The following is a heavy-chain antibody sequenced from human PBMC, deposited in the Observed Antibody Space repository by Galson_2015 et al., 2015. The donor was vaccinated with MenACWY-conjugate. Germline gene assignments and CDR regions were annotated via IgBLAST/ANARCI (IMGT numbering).Heavy chain of an antibody. CDR3: ARSPIKTYLDY. CDR2: ISGDSLYI. D-gene: IGHD5/OR15-5a*01. Sequence: SLRLSCAASGFTFSTYSMHWVRQTPGKGLEWVSSISGDSLYIYYADSMRGRFTISRDNAKNSLYLQMNSLRAEDTAVYYCARSPIKTYLDYWGQGTLVAVPS. CDR1: GFTFSTYS. V-gene: IGHV3-21*01. J-gene: IGHJ4*02.